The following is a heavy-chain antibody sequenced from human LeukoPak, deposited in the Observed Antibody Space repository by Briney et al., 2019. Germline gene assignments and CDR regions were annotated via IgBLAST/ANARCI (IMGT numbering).Heavy chain of an antibody. V-gene: IGHV1-8*01. CDR2: MNPNSGNT. D-gene: IGHD2-2*01. CDR1: GYTFPSYD. CDR3: AREVSSTRKYYYYGMDV. Sequence: ASVKVSCKASGYTFPSYDINWVRQATGQGLEWMGWMNPNSGNTDYAQKFQGRVTMTSNTSISTAHMELSSLRSEDTAVYYCAREVSSTRKYYYYGMDVWGQGTTVTVSS. J-gene: IGHJ6*02.